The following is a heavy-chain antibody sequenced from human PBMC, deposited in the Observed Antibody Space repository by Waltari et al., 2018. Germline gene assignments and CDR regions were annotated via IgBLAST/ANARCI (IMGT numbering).Heavy chain of an antibody. J-gene: IGHJ5*02. CDR1: NGPIISQS. Sequence: QEQLQESGPGLVRPSETLSLTCSVSNGPIISQSWTWIRQPPGKGLEWIGYIDDSGITDYSPSLKSRVTLSVDMSKNQFSLRLSSVTAADTAVYFCARGRNWFDRWGQGTLVTVSS. V-gene: IGHV4-59*11. CDR3: ARGRNWFDR. CDR2: IDDSGIT.